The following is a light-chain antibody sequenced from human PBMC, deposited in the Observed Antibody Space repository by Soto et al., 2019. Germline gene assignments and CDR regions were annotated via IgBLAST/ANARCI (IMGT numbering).Light chain of an antibody. Sequence: EIVLTQSSATLSLSPGERATLSCRVSQSVSSFFVWYQQKRGQAPRLLIYDASKRATGIPARFSGSGSGTDFTLTISSLEPEDFAVYYCQQRLNWPLTFGGGTTVEIK. J-gene: IGKJ4*01. CDR2: DAS. V-gene: IGKV3-11*01. CDR1: QSVSSF. CDR3: QQRLNWPLT.